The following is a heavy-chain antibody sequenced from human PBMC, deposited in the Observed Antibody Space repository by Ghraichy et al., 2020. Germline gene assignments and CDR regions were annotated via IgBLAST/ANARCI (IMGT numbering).Heavy chain of an antibody. D-gene: IGHD3/OR15-3a*01. V-gene: IGHV3-21*01. Sequence: GESLNISCAASGFTFSSYSMNWVRQAPGKGLEWVSSISSSSSYIYYADSVKGRFTISRDNAKNSLYLQMNSLRAEDTAVYYCASPSDLPSDYWGQGTLVTVSS. CDR1: GFTFSSYS. J-gene: IGHJ4*02. CDR3: ASPSDLPSDY. CDR2: ISSSSSYI.